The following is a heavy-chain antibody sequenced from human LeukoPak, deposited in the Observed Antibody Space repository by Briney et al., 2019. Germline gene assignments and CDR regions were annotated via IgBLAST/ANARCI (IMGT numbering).Heavy chain of an antibody. D-gene: IGHD3-22*01. CDR3: AKNAYSDSSGYYREYCFDY. CDR1: GFTFSTYA. CDR2: ISGSGGNT. Sequence: GGSLRLSCAASGFTFSTYAMSWVRQAPGKGLEWVSAISGSGGNTYYADSVKGRFTISRDNSKNTLYLQMNSLRAEDTAIYYCAKNAYSDSSGYYREYCFDYWGQGTLVTVSS. V-gene: IGHV3-23*01. J-gene: IGHJ4*02.